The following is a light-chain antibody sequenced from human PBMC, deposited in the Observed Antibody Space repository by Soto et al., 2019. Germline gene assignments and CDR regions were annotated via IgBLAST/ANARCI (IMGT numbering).Light chain of an antibody. J-gene: IGKJ1*01. CDR3: HQYYNRPPWT. Sequence: EILMTQSPATLSLPPGGSATLSCRGSRSVDTDLAWYQQKPGQAPRLLVFATSARATGVPDRFRGSRSGTDFTLTISSLQPEDSATYYCHQYYNRPPWTFGQGTKVDIK. V-gene: IGKV3-15*01. CDR1: RSVDTD. CDR2: ATS.